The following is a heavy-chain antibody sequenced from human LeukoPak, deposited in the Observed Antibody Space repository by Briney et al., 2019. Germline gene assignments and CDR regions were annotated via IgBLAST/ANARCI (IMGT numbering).Heavy chain of an antibody. D-gene: IGHD4/OR15-4a*01. CDR2: IYSDNT. CDR1: GFTVSSNS. CDR3: ARRAGAYSHPYDY. Sequence: LSLSCTVSGFTVSSNSMSWVRQAPGKGLEWVSFIYSDNTHYSDSVKGRFTVSRDNSKNTLYLQMNSLRAEDTAVYYCARRAGAYSHPYDYWGQGTLVTVSS. V-gene: IGHV3-53*01. J-gene: IGHJ4*02.